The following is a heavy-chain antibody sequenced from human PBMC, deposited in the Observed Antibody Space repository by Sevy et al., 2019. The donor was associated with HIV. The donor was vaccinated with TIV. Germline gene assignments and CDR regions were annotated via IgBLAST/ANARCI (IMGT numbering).Heavy chain of an antibody. J-gene: IGHJ3*02. CDR1: SGSISSGGYY. V-gene: IGHV4-31*03. Sequence: SETLSLTCTVSSGSISSGGYYWSWIRQHPGKGLEWIGCIYYSGSTYYNPSLKSRVTISVDTSKNQFSLKLSSVTAADTAVYYCARYAPRGVAWSSYPKNAFDIWGHGTIVTVSS. CDR2: IYYSGST. CDR3: ARYAPRGVAWSSYPKNAFDI. D-gene: IGHD3-3*01.